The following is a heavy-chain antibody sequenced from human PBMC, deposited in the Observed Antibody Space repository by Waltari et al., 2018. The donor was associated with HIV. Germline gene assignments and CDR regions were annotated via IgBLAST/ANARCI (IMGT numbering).Heavy chain of an antibody. D-gene: IGHD3-10*01. CDR1: TLNSVW. V-gene: IGHV3-15*01. CDR2: IKTKGDGGAT. J-gene: IGHJ4*02. Sequence: TLNSVWMSWVRQAPGKGLEWVGRIKTKGDGGATDYAAAVKGRFTISRDDSKNTVYLQMNSRKIEDTDVYYCTSEEHYGTGSHFDYWGQGTLVTVSS. CDR3: TSEEHYGTGSHFDY.